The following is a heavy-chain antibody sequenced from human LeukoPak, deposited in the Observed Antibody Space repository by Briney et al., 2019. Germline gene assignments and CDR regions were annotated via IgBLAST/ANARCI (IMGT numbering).Heavy chain of an antibody. J-gene: IGHJ5*02. CDR3: ARGSGYYGNWFDP. CDR1: GFTFSSYW. Sequence: GGSLRLSCAASGFTFSSYWMHWVRQAPGKGLFWSSRINADGSSTSYADSVKGRFTISRDNAKNTLYLQMNSLRAEDTAVYYCARGSGYYGNWFDPWGQGTLVTVSS. CDR2: INADGSST. V-gene: IGHV3-74*01. D-gene: IGHD3-3*01.